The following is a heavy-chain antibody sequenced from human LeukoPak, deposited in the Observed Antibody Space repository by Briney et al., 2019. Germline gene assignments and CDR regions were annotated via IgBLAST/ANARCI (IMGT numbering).Heavy chain of an antibody. J-gene: IGHJ4*02. CDR1: GGSISSYY. Sequence: KPSETLSLTCTVSGGSISSYYWSWIRQPPWKGLEWIGYIYYSGSTNYNPSLKSRVTISVDTSKNQFSLKLSSVTAADTAVYYCARGLRGQLANFDYWGQGTLVTVSS. D-gene: IGHD6-13*01. CDR3: ARGLRGQLANFDY. CDR2: IYYSGST. V-gene: IGHV4-59*01.